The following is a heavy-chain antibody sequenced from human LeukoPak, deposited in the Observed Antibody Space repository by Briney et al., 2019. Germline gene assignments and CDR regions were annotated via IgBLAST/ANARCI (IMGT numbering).Heavy chain of an antibody. Sequence: PGGSLRLSCAASGFTFSSYWMSWVRQAPGKGLEWVANIKQDGSEKYYVDSVKGRFTISRDNAKNSLYLQMNSLRAEDTAVYYCARVHYDFWLNYPDYFDYWGQGTLVTVSS. CDR3: ARVHYDFWLNYPDYFDY. CDR2: IKQDGSEK. J-gene: IGHJ4*02. D-gene: IGHD3-3*01. CDR1: GFTFSSYW. V-gene: IGHV3-7*01.